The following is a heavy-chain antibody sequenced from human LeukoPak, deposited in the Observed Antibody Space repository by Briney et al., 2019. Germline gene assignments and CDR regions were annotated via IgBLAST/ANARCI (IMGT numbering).Heavy chain of an antibody. Sequence: GGSLRLSCAASGFTVSGNYMSWVRQSPQKGLEWVSLIYSGTKTYYADSVKGRFTISRDNSKNTLYLQMNSLSAEDTAIYYCAKFTREYCSSASCPNWFDPWGQGTLVTVSS. D-gene: IGHD2-2*01. CDR1: GFTVSGNY. CDR3: AKFTREYCSSASCPNWFDP. J-gene: IGHJ5*02. V-gene: IGHV3-53*01. CDR2: IYSGTKT.